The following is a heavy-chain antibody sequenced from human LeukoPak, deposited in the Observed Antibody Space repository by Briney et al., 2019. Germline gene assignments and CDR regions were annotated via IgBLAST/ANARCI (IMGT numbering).Heavy chain of an antibody. CDR1: GGSISSGGYY. D-gene: IGHD4-17*01. J-gene: IGHJ5*02. CDR2: IYYSGST. Sequence: SQTLSLTCTVSGGSISSGGYYWSWIRQHPGEGLEWIGYIYYSGSTYYNPSLKSRVTISVDTSKNQFSLKLSSVAAADTAVYYCARPRLAYGDANWFDPWGQGTLVTVSS. V-gene: IGHV4-31*03. CDR3: ARPRLAYGDANWFDP.